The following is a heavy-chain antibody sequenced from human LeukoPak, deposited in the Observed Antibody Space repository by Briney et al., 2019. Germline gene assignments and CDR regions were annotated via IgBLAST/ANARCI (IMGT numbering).Heavy chain of an antibody. CDR2: IRSKAYGGTT. Sequence: GGSLRLSCAASGFTFSSYAMSWVRQAPGKGLEWVGFIRSKAYGGTTEYAASVKGRFTISRDDSKSVAYLQVTSLKTEDTAVYYCTRDFARRYYDSSGFYYRSSWGQGTLVTVSS. CDR1: GFTFSSYA. V-gene: IGHV3-49*04. J-gene: IGHJ4*02. CDR3: TRDFARRYYDSSGFYYRSS. D-gene: IGHD3-22*01.